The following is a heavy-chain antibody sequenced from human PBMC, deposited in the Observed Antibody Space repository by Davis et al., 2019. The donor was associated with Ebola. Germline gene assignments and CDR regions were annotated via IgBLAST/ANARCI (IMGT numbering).Heavy chain of an antibody. Sequence: GGSLRLSCAASGFNVSSNYMSWVRQAPGKGLEWVSIIYSGGNTYYADSVKGRFTISRHNSKNTLYLQMNSLRPEDTAVYYCAKSGLSFGVVKYHYGMDVWGKGTTVTVSS. J-gene: IGHJ6*04. V-gene: IGHV3-53*04. D-gene: IGHD3-3*01. CDR3: AKSGLSFGVVKYHYGMDV. CDR1: GFNVSSNY. CDR2: IYSGGNT.